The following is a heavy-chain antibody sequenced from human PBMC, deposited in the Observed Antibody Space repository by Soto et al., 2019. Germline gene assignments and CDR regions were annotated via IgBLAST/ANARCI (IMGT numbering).Heavy chain of an antibody. Sequence: QVQLVQSGAEVKKPGSSVKVSCKASGGTFSSYAISWVRQAPGQGLEWMGGIIPIFGTANYAQKFQGRVTITADESTSTAYMELSSVRSEETAVYYCARDDSSGYYFAGWGQGTLVTVSS. V-gene: IGHV1-69*12. J-gene: IGHJ4*02. D-gene: IGHD3-22*01. CDR1: GGTFSSYA. CDR2: IIPIFGTA. CDR3: ARDDSSGYYFAG.